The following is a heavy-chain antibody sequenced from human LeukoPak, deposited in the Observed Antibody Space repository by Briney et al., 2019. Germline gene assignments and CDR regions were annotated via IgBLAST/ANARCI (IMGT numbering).Heavy chain of an antibody. CDR2: MNPNSGNT. J-gene: IGHJ6*02. CDR3: ARGDFWSGSYGMDV. D-gene: IGHD3-3*01. Sequence: ASVKVSCKASGYTFTSYDINWVRQATGQGLEWMGWMNPNSGNTGYAQKFQGRVTMTRNTSISTAYMELSGLRSEDTAVYYCARGDFWSGSYGMDVWGQGTTVTVSS. CDR1: GYTFTSYD. V-gene: IGHV1-8*01.